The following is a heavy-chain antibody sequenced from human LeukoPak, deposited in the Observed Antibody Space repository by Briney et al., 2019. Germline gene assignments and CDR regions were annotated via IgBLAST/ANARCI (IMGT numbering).Heavy chain of an antibody. D-gene: IGHD1-14*01. CDR3: TRYNNDHFDY. CDR1: GFTFGGYG. V-gene: IGHV3-33*01. J-gene: IGHJ4*02. Sequence: PGRSLRLSCAGSGFTFGGYGMHWFRQTPGKGREWVAVIGYDGSRAFYADSVKGRFTISRDNSKNTMSVQMDDLRAEDTAVYYCTRYNNDHFDYWGQGTLVTVSS. CDR2: IGYDGSRA.